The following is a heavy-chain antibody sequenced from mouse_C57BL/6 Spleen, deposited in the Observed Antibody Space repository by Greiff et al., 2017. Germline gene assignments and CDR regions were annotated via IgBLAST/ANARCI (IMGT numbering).Heavy chain of an antibody. CDR2: IDPSDSYT. Sequence: QVQLQQPGAELVMPGASVKLSCKASGYTFTSYWMHWVKQRPGQGLEWIGEIDPSDSYTNYNQKFKGKSTLTVDKSSSTAYMQLSSLTSEDSAVYYCARGGLFAYWCQGTLVTVSA. J-gene: IGHJ3*01. CDR1: GYTFTSYW. D-gene: IGHD6-2*01. V-gene: IGHV1-69*01. CDR3: ARGGLFAY.